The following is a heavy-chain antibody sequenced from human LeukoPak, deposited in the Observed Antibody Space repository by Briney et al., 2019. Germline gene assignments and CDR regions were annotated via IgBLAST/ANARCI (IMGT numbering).Heavy chain of an antibody. CDR2: IIPIFGTA. CDR1: GGTFSSYA. V-gene: IGHV1-69*05. CDR3: ARRPLGTSSHFDY. J-gene: IGHJ4*02. Sequence: ASVKVSCKASGGTFSSYAISWVRQAPGQGLEWMGGIIPIFGTANYAQKFQGRVTITTDESTSTAYMELSSLRSEDTAVYYCARRPLGTSSHFDYWGQGTLVTVSS. D-gene: IGHD2-2*01.